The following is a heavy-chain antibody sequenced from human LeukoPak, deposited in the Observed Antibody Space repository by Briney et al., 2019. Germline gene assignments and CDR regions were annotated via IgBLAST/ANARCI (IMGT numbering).Heavy chain of an antibody. CDR2: INPNSGGT. J-gene: IGHJ4*02. CDR1: GYSLTGYY. V-gene: IGHV1-2*02. D-gene: IGHD3-10*01. Sequence: ASVKVSCKASGYSLTGYYMHWVRQAPGQGLEWMGWINPNSGGTYYAQKFQGRVTMTRDTSINTAYMELSRLRSDDTAVYYCAVGVLWFGELVVYWGQGTLVTVSS. CDR3: AVGVLWFGELVVY.